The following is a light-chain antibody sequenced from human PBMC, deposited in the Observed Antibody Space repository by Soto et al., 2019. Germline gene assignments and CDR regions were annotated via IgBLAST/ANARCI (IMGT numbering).Light chain of an antibody. CDR1: QRVSSRF. CDR2: GES. J-gene: IGKJ2*01. Sequence: EIVLTQSPGTLSLSPGESATLSCRASQRVSSRFLAWYQQKPGQAPRLLMYGESSRATGIPDRFSGTGSGTDLNLTISRLEPEDFAVYYCQQYGSSPYTFGLGTKLEIK. CDR3: QQYGSSPYT. V-gene: IGKV3-20*01.